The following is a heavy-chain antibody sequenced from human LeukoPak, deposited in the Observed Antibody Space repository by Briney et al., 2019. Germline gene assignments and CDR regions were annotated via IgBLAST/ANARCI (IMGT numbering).Heavy chain of an antibody. CDR3: TRYNNDHFDY. Sequence: GRSLRLSCVGSGFTFVVYGMHWSRQTPGKGLEWVAVIAYDGSRAFYADSVKGRFTISRDNSKNTMSVQMDDLRAEDTAVYYCTRYNNDHFDYWGQGTLVTVSS. V-gene: IGHV3-33*01. D-gene: IGHD1-14*01. CDR2: IAYDGSRA. CDR1: GFTFVVYG. J-gene: IGHJ4*02.